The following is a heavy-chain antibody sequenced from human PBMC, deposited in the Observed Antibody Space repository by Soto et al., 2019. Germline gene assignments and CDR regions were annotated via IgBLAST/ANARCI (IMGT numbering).Heavy chain of an antibody. J-gene: IGHJ2*01. D-gene: IGHD2-15*01. Sequence: PGGSLRLSCAASGFTFSSYAMTWVRQAPGKGLEWVSSISFSDGGTYYADSVKGRLTISRDNSKNTLFLQMNSLRVEDTAVYYCVKDDRILGRRYFDLWGRGTRVTVSS. CDR2: ISFSDGGT. V-gene: IGHV3-23*01. CDR3: VKDDRILGRRYFDL. CDR1: GFTFSSYA.